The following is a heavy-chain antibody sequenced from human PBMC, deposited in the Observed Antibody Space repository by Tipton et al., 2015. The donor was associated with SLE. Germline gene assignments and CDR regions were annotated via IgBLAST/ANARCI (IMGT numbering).Heavy chain of an antibody. J-gene: IGHJ5*02. Sequence: LRLSCTVSGGSISSSSYYWGWIRQPPGKGLEWIGSIYYSGSTYYNPSLKSRVTITVDTSKNQFSLKLSSLTAADTAVYYCARQSYPGLVVYANNWFDPRGQGTRVTFSS. CDR2: IYYSGST. D-gene: IGHD2-8*02. CDR3: ARQSYPGLVVYANNWFDP. CDR1: GGSISSSSYY. V-gene: IGHV4-39*07.